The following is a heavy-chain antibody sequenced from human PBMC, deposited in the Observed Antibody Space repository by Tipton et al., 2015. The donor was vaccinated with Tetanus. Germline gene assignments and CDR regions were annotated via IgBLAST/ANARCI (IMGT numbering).Heavy chain of an antibody. CDR1: GVSISSGDYC. D-gene: IGHD5-24*01. V-gene: IGHV4-30-2*01. Sequence: TLSLTCTVSGVSISSGDYCWSWIRQPPGKGLEWIGEIHPSGITDYNPSLKSRVIISVDTSKNQFSLKLSSVTAADSALYFCGRGTDAYKSGNYWGQGTLVTVSS. CDR3: GRGTDAYKSGNY. CDR2: IHPSGIT. J-gene: IGHJ4*01.